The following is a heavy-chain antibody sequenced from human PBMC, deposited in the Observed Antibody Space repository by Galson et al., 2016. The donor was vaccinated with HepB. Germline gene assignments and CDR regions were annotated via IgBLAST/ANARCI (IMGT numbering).Heavy chain of an antibody. J-gene: IGHJ6*02. D-gene: IGHD3-3*01. CDR1: GLNVSSSY. CDR3: ARSGDFRSGYSGYGMDV. V-gene: IGHV3-66*01. CDR2: VYAGGTTK. Sequence: SLRLSCAASGLNVSSSYMSWVRQAPGRGLEWVSVVYAGGTTKYYADSVKGRFTISRDNSKNTLYLQMNSLRGEDTALYYCARSGDFRSGYSGYGMDVWGQETTVTVSS.